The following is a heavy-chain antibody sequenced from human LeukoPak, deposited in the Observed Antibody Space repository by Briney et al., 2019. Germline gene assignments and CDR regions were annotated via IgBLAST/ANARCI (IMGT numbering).Heavy chain of an antibody. Sequence: KRGESLKISCKGSGYSFTSYWIGWVRQMPGKGLEWMGIIYPGDSDTRYSPSFQGQVTISADKSISTAYLQWSSLKASDTAMYYCARPNYYDSSGYYVVAFDIWGQGTMVTVSS. CDR1: GYSFTSYW. CDR3: ARPNYYDSSGYYVVAFDI. CDR2: IYPGDSDT. V-gene: IGHV5-51*01. J-gene: IGHJ3*02. D-gene: IGHD3-22*01.